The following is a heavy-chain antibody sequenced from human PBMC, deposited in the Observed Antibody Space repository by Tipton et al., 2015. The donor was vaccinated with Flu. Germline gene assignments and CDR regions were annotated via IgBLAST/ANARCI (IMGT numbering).Heavy chain of an antibody. D-gene: IGHD3-10*01. CDR1: GYSFSTYW. CDR2: IHPLDSDI. V-gene: IGHV5-51*01. CDR3: ARSGRQEIIYYYGMDV. J-gene: IGHJ6*02. Sequence: QLVQSGAEVRKPGESLKISCKGSGYSFSTYWVAWMRQVPGKGLEWMGIIHPLDSDIRYSPSFEGQVTLSVDKSTSTAYLQWNSLKASDSAIYYCARSGRQEIIYYYGMDVWGQGTTVTVSS.